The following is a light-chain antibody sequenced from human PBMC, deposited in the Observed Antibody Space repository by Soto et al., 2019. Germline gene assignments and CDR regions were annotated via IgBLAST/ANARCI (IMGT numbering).Light chain of an antibody. CDR3: QHYNSYSEA. J-gene: IGKJ1*01. Sequence: IQLTQSTSSMSASVGDRFTSTGMASQTISSWLAWYQQKPGKAAKLLIYKASTLKSGVTSRFSGSGSGTEFTLTISSLQPDDFATYYCQHYNSYSEAFGQGTKVEIK. CDR1: QTISSW. V-gene: IGKV1-5*03. CDR2: KAS.